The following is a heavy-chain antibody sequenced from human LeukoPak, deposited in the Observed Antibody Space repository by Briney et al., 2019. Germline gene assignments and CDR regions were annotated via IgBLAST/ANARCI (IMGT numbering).Heavy chain of an antibody. CDR1: GGSISSSSYY. D-gene: IGHD3-10*01. J-gene: IGHJ4*02. V-gene: IGHV4-39*07. CDR3: ARRGSSGYVDY. CDR2: IYYSGST. Sequence: SETLSLTCTVSGGSISSSSYYWGWIRQPPGKGLEWFGNIYYSGSTYYNPSLKSRVTISVDTSKNQFSLKLSSVTAADTAVYYCARRGSSGYVDYWGQGTLVTVSS.